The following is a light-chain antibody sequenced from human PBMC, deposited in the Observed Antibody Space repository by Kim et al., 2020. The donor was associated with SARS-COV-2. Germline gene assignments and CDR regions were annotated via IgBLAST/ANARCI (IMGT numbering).Light chain of an antibody. CDR1: QSVSSN. J-gene: IGKJ1*01. CDR3: QQYNNLVG. CDR2: GAS. Sequence: EIVMTQSPATLSVSPGERATLSCRASQSVSSNLAWYQQKPGQAPRLLIYGASTRATGIPARFSGSGSGTEFTLTISSLQSEDFAVYYCQQYNNLVGFGQGTNVDIK. V-gene: IGKV3-15*01.